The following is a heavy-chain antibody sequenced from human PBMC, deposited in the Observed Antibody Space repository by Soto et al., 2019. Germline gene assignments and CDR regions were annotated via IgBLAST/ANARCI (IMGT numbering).Heavy chain of an antibody. CDR2: INPNSGVT. CDR3: AREVTMFRRARLYGMDV. V-gene: IGHV1-2*02. Sequence: ASAKVSCKASGYMFTGYDKPWVGQAPLRVLEWMGWINPNSGVTNYGQKCQGRVTMNRDLTISAEYMELSGPRSDDPAVYYCAREVTMFRRARLYGMDVSG. CDR1: GYMFTGYD. J-gene: IGHJ6*02. D-gene: IGHD3-10*01.